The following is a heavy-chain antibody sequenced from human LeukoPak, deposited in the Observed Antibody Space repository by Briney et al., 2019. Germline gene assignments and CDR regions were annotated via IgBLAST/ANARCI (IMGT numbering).Heavy chain of an antibody. D-gene: IGHD6-13*01. Sequence: ASVKVSCKASGYTFTGYYMHWVRQAPGQGLEWMGWINPNSGGTNYAQKFQGRVTMTRDTSISTPYMELSRLRSDDTAVYSCARAPRRAAAGPYWGQGTLVTVSS. CDR2: INPNSGGT. CDR1: GYTFTGYY. J-gene: IGHJ4*02. CDR3: ARAPRRAAAGPY. V-gene: IGHV1-2*02.